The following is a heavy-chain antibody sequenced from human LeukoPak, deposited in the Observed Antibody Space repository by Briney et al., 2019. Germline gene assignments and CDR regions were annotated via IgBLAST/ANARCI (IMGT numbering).Heavy chain of an antibody. Sequence: SVTVSCKASGGTFSSYAISWVRQAPGQGLEWMGRIIPIFGTANYAQKFQGRVTITTDESTSTAYMELSSLRSEDTAVYYCARDETGPEWELPFDYWGQGTLVTVSS. D-gene: IGHD1-26*01. J-gene: IGHJ4*02. CDR1: GGTFSSYA. CDR2: IIPIFGTA. V-gene: IGHV1-69*05. CDR3: ARDETGPEWELPFDY.